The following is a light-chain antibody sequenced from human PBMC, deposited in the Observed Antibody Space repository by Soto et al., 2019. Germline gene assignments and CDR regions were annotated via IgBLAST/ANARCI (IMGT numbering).Light chain of an antibody. CDR2: DAS. V-gene: IGKV3-11*01. CDR3: QYYNNWLAT. J-gene: IGKJ4*01. CDR1: QSVSNY. Sequence: EIVLTQSPATLSLSPGERAALSCRASQSVSNYFAWYQQKPGQAPRLLIYDASKRAAGIPDRFSGSGSGTEFTLTISSLQSEDFTIYYCQYYNNWLATFGGGTKVDIK.